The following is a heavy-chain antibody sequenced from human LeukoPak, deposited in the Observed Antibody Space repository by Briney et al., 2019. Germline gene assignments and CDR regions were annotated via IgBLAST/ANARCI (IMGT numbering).Heavy chain of an antibody. CDR3: AKDAVMLGFGSSGQYFDY. J-gene: IGHJ4*02. CDR1: GFTFSSYA. D-gene: IGHD3-22*01. Sequence: PGGSLRLSCAASGFTFSSYAMHWVRQAPGKGLEWVAVISYDGSNKYYADSVKGRFTISRDNSKNTPYLQMNSLRAEDTAVYYCAKDAVMLGFGSSGQYFDYWGQGTLVTVSS. V-gene: IGHV3-30-3*01. CDR2: ISYDGSNK.